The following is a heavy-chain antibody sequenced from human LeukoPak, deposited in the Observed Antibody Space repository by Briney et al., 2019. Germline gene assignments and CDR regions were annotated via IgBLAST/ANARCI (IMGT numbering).Heavy chain of an antibody. J-gene: IGHJ4*02. CDR2: IKQDGSEK. CDR3: ARDGTYYYDSSDY. Sequence: GGSLRLFCAASGFTFSSYWMSWVRQAPGKGLEWVANIKQDGSEKYYVDSVKGRFTISRDNAKNSLYLQMNSLRAEDTAVYYCARDGTYYYDSSDYWGQGTLVTVSS. D-gene: IGHD3-22*01. CDR1: GFTFSSYW. V-gene: IGHV3-7*01.